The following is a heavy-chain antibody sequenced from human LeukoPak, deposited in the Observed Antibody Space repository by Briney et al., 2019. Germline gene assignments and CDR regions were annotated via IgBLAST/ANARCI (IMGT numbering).Heavy chain of an antibody. Sequence: SETLSLTCTVSGGCISSGGYYWSWIRQHPGKGMERIGYIYYSGSTYNNPSLKSRVTISVDTSKNQFSLKLSSVIAADTAVYYCARGAGVWFGESNPPGVWYFDLWGRGTLVTVSS. J-gene: IGHJ2*01. CDR1: GGCISSGGYY. V-gene: IGHV4-31*03. CDR3: ARGAGVWFGESNPPGVWYFDL. D-gene: IGHD3-10*01. CDR2: IYYSGST.